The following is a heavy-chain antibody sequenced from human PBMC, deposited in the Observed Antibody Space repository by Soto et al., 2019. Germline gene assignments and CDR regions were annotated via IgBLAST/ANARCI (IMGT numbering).Heavy chain of an antibody. V-gene: IGHV3-30*18. J-gene: IGHJ4*02. Sequence: GGSLRVCCADSGFTFSSYGMHWVRQAPGKGLEWVAIVSFDGSKKYYGDSVKGRFTISRDNSMNTLYLQMNSLRAEDTAVYYCAKEDGFYFDYWGQGTLVIVSS. CDR1: GFTFSSYG. CDR3: AKEDGFYFDY. CDR2: VSFDGSKK.